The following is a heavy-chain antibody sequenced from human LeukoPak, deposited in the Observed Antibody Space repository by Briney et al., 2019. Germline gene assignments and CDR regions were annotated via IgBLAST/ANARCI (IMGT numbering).Heavy chain of an antibody. CDR3: AGELMAALFDY. V-gene: IGHV3-48*01. J-gene: IGHJ4*02. D-gene: IGHD2-8*01. CDR2: ISSSSSTI. CDR1: GFTFSSYS. Sequence: GGSLRLSCAASGFTFSSYSMNWVRQAPGKGLEWVSYISSSSSTIYYADSGKGRFTISRDNAKNSLYLQMDSLRAEDTAVYYCAGELMAALFDYWGQGTLVTVSS.